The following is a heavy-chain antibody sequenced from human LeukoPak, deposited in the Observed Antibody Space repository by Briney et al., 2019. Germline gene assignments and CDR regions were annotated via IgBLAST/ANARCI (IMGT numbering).Heavy chain of an antibody. CDR3: VRDSSKWYYDF. Sequence: GSLRLSCAASGFTFSTYWIHWVRQAPGKGLVWVSYIKSDGSATNYADSVKGRFTISRDNAKNTVYLHLNSLRVEDTAVYYCVRDSSKWYYDFWGQGSLVTVSS. CDR1: GFTFSTYW. D-gene: IGHD6-13*01. J-gene: IGHJ4*02. V-gene: IGHV3-74*01. CDR2: IKSDGSAT.